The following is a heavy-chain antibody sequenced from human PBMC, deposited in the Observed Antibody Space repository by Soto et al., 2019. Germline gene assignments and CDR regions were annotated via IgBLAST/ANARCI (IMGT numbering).Heavy chain of an antibody. CDR1: GYNFTSYA. Sequence: DPVKVACKAPGYNFTSYAMHWVRQAPGQKLEWMGWINAGNGNTKYSQKFQGRVTINRATSASTAYMELSSLRSEDTAVYYCARDRSSLYFSSGWYEATWFDFWGQGPSGTVCS. V-gene: IGHV1-3*01. CDR3: ARDRSSLYFSSGWYEATWFDF. J-gene: IGHJ5*01. CDR2: INAGNGNT. D-gene: IGHD3-22*01.